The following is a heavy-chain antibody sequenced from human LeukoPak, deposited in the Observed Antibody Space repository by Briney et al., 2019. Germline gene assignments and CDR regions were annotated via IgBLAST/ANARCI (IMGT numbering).Heavy chain of an antibody. V-gene: IGHV3-11*01. CDR2: ISSSGSTI. CDR1: GFTFSDYY. Sequence: GGSLRLSCAASGFTFSDYYMSWIRQAPGKEPEWVSYISSSGSTIYYADSVKGRFTISRDSSKNTLYLQMNSLRPEDAAVYYCAKAPVTTCRGAFCYPFDYWGLGTLVTVSS. D-gene: IGHD2-15*01. CDR3: AKAPVTTCRGAFCYPFDY. J-gene: IGHJ4*02.